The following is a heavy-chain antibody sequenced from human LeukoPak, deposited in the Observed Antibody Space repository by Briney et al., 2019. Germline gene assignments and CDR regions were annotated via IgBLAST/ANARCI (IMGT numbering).Heavy chain of an antibody. CDR1: GGSISSGSYY. D-gene: IGHD6-13*01. J-gene: IGHJ3*01. CDR3: VTSIALAGWGGFDV. CDR2: IYTSGST. Sequence: PPETLSLTCTVSGGSISSGSYYWSWIRQPAGKGLEWIGRIYTSGSTNYNPSLKSRVTISVDTSKNQFSLKLNSVTVADTAFYYCVTSIALAGWGGFDVWGQGRMVTVSS. V-gene: IGHV4-61*02.